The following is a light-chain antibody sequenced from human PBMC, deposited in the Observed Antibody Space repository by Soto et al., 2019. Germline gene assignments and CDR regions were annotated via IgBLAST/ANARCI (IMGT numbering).Light chain of an antibody. CDR2: DAS. V-gene: IGKV3-11*01. Sequence: ILLTQSPATLSLSPGERATLSCRASQSVGSYLAWYQHKPGQAPRLLISDASNRATGIPARFSGSGSETDFTLTISSLEPEDSAVYYCQQRSNWPSLTFGGGTKVDIK. CDR3: QQRSNWPSLT. CDR1: QSVGSY. J-gene: IGKJ4*01.